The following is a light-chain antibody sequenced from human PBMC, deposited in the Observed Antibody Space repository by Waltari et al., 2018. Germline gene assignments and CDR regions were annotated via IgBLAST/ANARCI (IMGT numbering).Light chain of an antibody. Sequence: DIQMTQSPSSLSASVGDRVTITCQASQDISNYLNWYQQKPGKAPKLLISDASNLEKGVPSRFSGSGSGTDFTFTISRLQPEDIATYYCQQYDNLPVTFGGGTKVEIK. CDR3: QQYDNLPVT. CDR2: DAS. CDR1: QDISNY. V-gene: IGKV1-33*01. J-gene: IGKJ4*01.